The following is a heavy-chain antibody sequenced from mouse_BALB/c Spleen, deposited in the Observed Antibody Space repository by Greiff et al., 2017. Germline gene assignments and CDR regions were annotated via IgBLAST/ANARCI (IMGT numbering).Heavy chain of an antibody. D-gene: IGHD1-1*01. CDR2: IWGGGST. CDR1: GFSLSRYS. V-gene: IGHV2-6-4*01. Sequence: VMLVESGPGLVAPSQSLSIPFTVSGFSLSRYSVHWVRQPPGKGLEWLGMIWGGGSTDYNSALKSRLRISKDNATCQVFLKMNSLQTDDTAMYCCARKSYGSSPWYFDGWGAGTTVSVSS. J-gene: IGHJ1*01. CDR3: ARKSYGSSPWYFDG.